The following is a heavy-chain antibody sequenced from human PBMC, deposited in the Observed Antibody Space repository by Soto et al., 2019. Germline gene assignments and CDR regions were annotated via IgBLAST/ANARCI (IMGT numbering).Heavy chain of an antibody. CDR1: GFTFSNYD. CDR2: IGAASDT. CDR3: ARGVLGPGDYYYGMDV. D-gene: IGHD7-27*01. V-gene: IGHV3-13*01. Sequence: GGSLSLSCAASGFTFSNYDMHWVRQAPGEGPEWVSGIGAASDTYYPVSVQGRFTVSRDNAKKSLYLQMNSLRAGDTAVYYCARGVLGPGDYYYGMDVWGQGTTVTVSS. J-gene: IGHJ6*02.